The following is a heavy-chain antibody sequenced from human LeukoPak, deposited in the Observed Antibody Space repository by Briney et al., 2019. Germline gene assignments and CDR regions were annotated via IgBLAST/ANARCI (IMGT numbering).Heavy chain of an antibody. Sequence: PGGSLRLSCAASGFTFSSYAMSWVRQAPGKGLEWVSAISGSGNTYYADSVKGRFTISRDNSKNTLYLQMNSLRAEDTAVYYCAKTTYYYDSSGYYYPGGVDYWGQGTLVTVSS. D-gene: IGHD3-22*01. CDR2: ISGSGNT. V-gene: IGHV3-23*01. CDR3: AKTTYYYDSSGYYYPGGVDY. CDR1: GFTFSSYA. J-gene: IGHJ4*02.